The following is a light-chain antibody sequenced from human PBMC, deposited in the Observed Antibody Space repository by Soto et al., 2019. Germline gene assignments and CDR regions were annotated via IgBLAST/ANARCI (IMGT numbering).Light chain of an antibody. CDR2: KAS. V-gene: IGKV1-5*03. Sequence: DTQMTQSPSTLSASVGDRVTITCRASQSISDWLAWYQQKPGKAPKLLIYKASILQRGVPSRFSGSGSGSEFTLTISGLQAEDFATYCCQHYNDYPWTFGQGTKVEIK. J-gene: IGKJ1*01. CDR3: QHYNDYPWT. CDR1: QSISDW.